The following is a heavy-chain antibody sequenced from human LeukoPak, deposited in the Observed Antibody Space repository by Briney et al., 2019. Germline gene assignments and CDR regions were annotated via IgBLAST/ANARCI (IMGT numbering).Heavy chain of an antibody. CDR2: LTSHSSTM. D-gene: IGHD4-23*01. CDR3: ARGWNYGGTIDY. J-gene: IGHJ4*02. CDR1: GFTFSSYS. Sequence: GGSLRLSCAASGFTFSSYSMNWVRQAPGEGLEWISYLTSHSSTMYYADSVKGRFTISRDNAKNSLYLQMNSLRAEDTAVYYCARGWNYGGTIDYWGQGILVTVSS. V-gene: IGHV3-48*01.